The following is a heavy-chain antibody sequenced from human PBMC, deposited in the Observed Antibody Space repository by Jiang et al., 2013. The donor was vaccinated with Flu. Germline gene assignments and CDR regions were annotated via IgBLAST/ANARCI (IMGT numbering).Heavy chain of an antibody. CDR2: IGTAGDT. CDR3: ARAEDLDYYGMDV. V-gene: IGHV3-13*01. Sequence: SAIGTAGDTYYPGSVKGRFTISRENAKNSLYLQMNSLRAGDTAVYYCARAEDLDYYGMDVWGQGTTVTVSS. J-gene: IGHJ6*02.